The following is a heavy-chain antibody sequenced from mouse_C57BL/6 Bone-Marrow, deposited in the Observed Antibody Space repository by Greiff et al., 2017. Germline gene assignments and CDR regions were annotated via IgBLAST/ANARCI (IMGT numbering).Heavy chain of an antibody. Sequence: QVQLQQSGPELVKPGASVKISCKASGYAFSSSWMNWVKQRPGKGLEWIGRIYPGDGDTNYNGKFKGKATLTAEKSSNTAYLQLSSLTSEDSAVYFCANDGYYVRVWFAYWGQGTLVTVSA. D-gene: IGHD2-3*01. CDR1: GYAFSSSW. J-gene: IGHJ3*01. V-gene: IGHV1-82*01. CDR3: ANDGYYVRVWFAY. CDR2: IYPGDGDT.